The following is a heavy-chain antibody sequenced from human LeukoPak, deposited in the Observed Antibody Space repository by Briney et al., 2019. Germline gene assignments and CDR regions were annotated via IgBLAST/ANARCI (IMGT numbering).Heavy chain of an antibody. CDR3: AKVRDDSSGFTKARKGYFDC. Sequence: GGSLRLSCAASGFTFSIYAMSWVRQAPGKGLEWVSAISGSGGTTYYADSVKGRFTISRDNSKNTLYLQMNSLRAEDTAVYYCAKVRDDSSGFTKARKGYFDCWGQGTLVTVSS. D-gene: IGHD3-22*01. J-gene: IGHJ4*02. V-gene: IGHV3-23*01. CDR1: GFTFSIYA. CDR2: ISGSGGTT.